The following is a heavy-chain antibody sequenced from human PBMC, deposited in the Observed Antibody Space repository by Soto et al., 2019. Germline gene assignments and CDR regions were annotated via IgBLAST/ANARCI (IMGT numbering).Heavy chain of an antibody. Sequence: SETLSLTCTVSGDSITTGYYYWGWIRQPPGKGLEWIGSIFHSGNSYYNPSLKSRVTISVDTSNNQFSLNLTSVTAADTAVYYCARLVVVVVATSADGMFDPWGQGTLVIVSS. CDR2: IFHSGNS. CDR1: GDSITTGYYY. J-gene: IGHJ5*02. CDR3: ARLVVVVVATSADGMFDP. V-gene: IGHV4-39*01. D-gene: IGHD2-15*01.